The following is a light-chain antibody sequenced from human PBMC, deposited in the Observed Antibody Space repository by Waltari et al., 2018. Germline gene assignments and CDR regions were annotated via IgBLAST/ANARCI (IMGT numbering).Light chain of an antibody. CDR2: RND. J-gene: IGLJ3*02. CDR1: SSTPGHNV. CDR3: ASWDDSLNGHWV. Sequence: QSVLTQPPSASGTPGQRVTISCSGTSSTPGHNVVNWYQQVPGTAPKLLIYRNDLRPSGVPDRFSASKSGTSASLAISGLQSEDEAEYYCASWDDSLNGHWVFGGGTKVTAL. V-gene: IGLV1-44*01.